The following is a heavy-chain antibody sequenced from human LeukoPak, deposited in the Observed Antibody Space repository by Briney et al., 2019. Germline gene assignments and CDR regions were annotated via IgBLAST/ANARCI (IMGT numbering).Heavy chain of an antibody. J-gene: IGHJ6*03. CDR1: GGSISSYY. V-gene: IGHV4-59*01. Sequence: SETLSLTCTVSGGSISSYYWSWIRQPPVKGREWIGYIYYSGSTNYNPSLKSRVTISVDTSKNQFSLKLSSVTAADTAVYYYARGPYRRNQKYYYYYMDVWGKGTTVTVSS. CDR2: IYYSGST. CDR3: ARGPYRRNQKYYYYYMDV. D-gene: IGHD1-26*01.